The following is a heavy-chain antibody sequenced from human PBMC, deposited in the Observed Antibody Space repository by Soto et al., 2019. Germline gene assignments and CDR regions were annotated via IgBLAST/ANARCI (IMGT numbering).Heavy chain of an antibody. CDR2: IYYSGST. D-gene: IGHD6-19*01. V-gene: IGHV4-59*01. J-gene: IGHJ1*01. Sequence: QVQLQESGPGLVKPSETLSLTCTVSGGSISSYYWSWIRQPPGKGLEWIGYIYYSGSTNYNPSLKSRVTISVDTSKNQFSLKLSSVTAADTAVYYCARLIAVADNGYFQHWGQGTLVTVSS. CDR1: GGSISSYY. CDR3: ARLIAVADNGYFQH.